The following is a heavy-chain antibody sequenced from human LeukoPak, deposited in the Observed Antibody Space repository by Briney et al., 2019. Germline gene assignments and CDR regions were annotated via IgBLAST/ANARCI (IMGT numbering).Heavy chain of an antibody. D-gene: IGHD6-6*01. CDR3: ARDLSYSSSSWDAFDI. CDR1: GGSISSSSYY. CDR2: IYYSGST. Sequence: SETLSLTCTVSGGSISSSSYYWGWIRQPPGKGLEWIGSIYYSGSTYYNPSLKSRVTISVDTSKNQFSLKLSSVTAADTAVYYCARDLSYSSSSWDAFDIWGQGTMVTVSS. V-gene: IGHV4-39*02. J-gene: IGHJ3*02.